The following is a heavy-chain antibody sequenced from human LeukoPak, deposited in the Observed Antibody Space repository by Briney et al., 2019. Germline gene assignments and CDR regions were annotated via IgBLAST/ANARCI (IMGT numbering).Heavy chain of an antibody. Sequence: GGSLRLSCAASGFTFSSSPMSWVRQAPGKGLDWVSSISADGPTYYADSVKGRFTISRDNSKNTLYLQMNSLRGEDTAVYYCAKVSQWGDSRWYEGDWGQGTLVTVSS. D-gene: IGHD6-13*01. V-gene: IGHV3-23*01. J-gene: IGHJ4*02. CDR2: ISADGPT. CDR1: GFTFSSSP. CDR3: AKVSQWGDSRWYEGD.